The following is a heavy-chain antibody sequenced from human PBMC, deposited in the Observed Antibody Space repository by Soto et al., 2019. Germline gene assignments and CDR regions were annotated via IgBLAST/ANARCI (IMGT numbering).Heavy chain of an antibody. CDR1: GGSISRSSYY. CDR2: IYYSGSI. Sequence: SETLSLTCSVSGGSISRSSYYWGWIRQPPGKGLEWIASIYYSGSIYHNPSLKSRVTMSIDTSKKQFSLKMSSVTAADTAVYYCARLLHDNRGYYYFDYWGRGTLVTVSS. J-gene: IGHJ4*02. V-gene: IGHV4-39*01. D-gene: IGHD3-9*01. CDR3: ARLLHDNRGYYYFDY.